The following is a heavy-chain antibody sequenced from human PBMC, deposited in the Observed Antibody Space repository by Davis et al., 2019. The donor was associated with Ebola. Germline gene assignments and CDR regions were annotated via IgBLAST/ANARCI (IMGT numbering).Heavy chain of an antibody. J-gene: IGHJ6*02. CDR3: ARDRDYDFRGMDV. D-gene: IGHD5-12*01. CDR1: GGSISSGGYY. V-gene: IGHV4-31*03. CDR2: IYYSGST. Sequence: PSETLSLTCTVSGGSISSGGYYWSWIRQHPGKGLEWIGYIYYSGSTYYNPSLKSRVTISVDTSKNQFSLKLSSVTAADTAVYYCARDRDYDFRGMDVWGQGTTVTVSS.